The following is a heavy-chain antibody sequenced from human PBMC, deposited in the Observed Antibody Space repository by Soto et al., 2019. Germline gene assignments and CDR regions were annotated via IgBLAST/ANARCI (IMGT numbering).Heavy chain of an antibody. CDR2: ISGYNGDT. V-gene: IGHV1-18*01. CDR3: AKKGQPPYYYYGMEV. CDR1: GYTFTRYG. J-gene: IGHJ6*02. Sequence: QGHLVQSGAEVKKPGASVKVSCKASGYTFTRYGISWVRQAPGQGLEWMGWISGYNGDTNYAQKFQGRVTMTIDTSTTTVYMELRSLTSDDTAVYYCAKKGQPPYYYYGMEVWGQGTTVTVSS.